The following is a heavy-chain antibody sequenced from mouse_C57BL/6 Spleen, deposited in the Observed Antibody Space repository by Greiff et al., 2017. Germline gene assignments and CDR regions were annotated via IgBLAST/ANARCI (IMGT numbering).Heavy chain of an antibody. J-gene: IGHJ3*01. V-gene: IGHV1-64*01. D-gene: IGHD2-5*01. Sequence: QVQLKQPGAELVKPGASVKLSCKASGYTFTSYWMHWVKQRPGQGLEWIGMIHPNSGSTNYNEKFKSKATLTVDKSSSTAYMQLSSLTSEDSAVYYCARLKGYSNYGFAYWGQGTLVTVSA. CDR2: IHPNSGST. CDR1: GYTFTSYW. CDR3: ARLKGYSNYGFAY.